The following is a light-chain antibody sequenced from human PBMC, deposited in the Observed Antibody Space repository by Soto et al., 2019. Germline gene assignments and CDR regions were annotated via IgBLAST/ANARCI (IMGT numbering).Light chain of an antibody. Sequence: EVVLTQSPASLSLSPGDRATLSCRADQRVSDYVGWYQQKPGQPPRLLFFDASSRASGVPHRFSAGGSGTVFPLIISSLHPDDFAVYYCQQRVNWPPTFRGGTKVE. CDR2: DAS. CDR3: QQRVNWPPT. CDR1: QRVSDY. V-gene: IGKV3-11*01. J-gene: IGKJ4*01.